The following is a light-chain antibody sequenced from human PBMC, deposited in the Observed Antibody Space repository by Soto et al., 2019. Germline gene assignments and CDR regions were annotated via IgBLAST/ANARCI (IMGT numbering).Light chain of an antibody. CDR2: DND. CDR3: GTWDSSLSAGV. Sequence: QSVLTQPPSVSAAPGQKVTISCSGSGSNIGNNYVSWYQQLPGTAPKLLIYDNDMRPSGIPDRFSGSKSGTSATLGITGLQTGDEADYYCGTWDSSLSAGVFGGGTKLTVL. V-gene: IGLV1-51*01. J-gene: IGLJ2*01. CDR1: GSNIGNNY.